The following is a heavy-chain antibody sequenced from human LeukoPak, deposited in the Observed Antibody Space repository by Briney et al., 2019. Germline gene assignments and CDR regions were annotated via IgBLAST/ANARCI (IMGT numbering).Heavy chain of an antibody. V-gene: IGHV4-39*07. CDR2: IYHSGST. Sequence: PSETLSLTCTVSGGSISSSSYYWGWIRQPPGKGLEWIGSIYHSGSTYYNPSLKSRVTISVDTSKNQFSLKLSSVTAADTAVYYCARSGLFCSGGSCYQYYYYYYMDVWGKGTTVTVSS. D-gene: IGHD2-15*01. CDR1: GGSISSSSYY. J-gene: IGHJ6*03. CDR3: ARSGLFCSGGSCYQYYYYYYMDV.